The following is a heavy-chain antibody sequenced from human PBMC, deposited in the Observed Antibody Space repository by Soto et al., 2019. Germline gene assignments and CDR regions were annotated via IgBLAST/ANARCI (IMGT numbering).Heavy chain of an antibody. Sequence: LRLSCAASGFTFSSYAMSWVRQAPGKGLEWVSAISGSGGSTYYADSVKGRFTISRDNSKNTLYLQMNSLRAEDTAVYYCAKGRSSSPKSNWFDPWGQGTLVTVS. CDR2: ISGSGGST. D-gene: IGHD6-13*01. CDR1: GFTFSSYA. CDR3: AKGRSSSPKSNWFDP. V-gene: IGHV3-23*01. J-gene: IGHJ5*02.